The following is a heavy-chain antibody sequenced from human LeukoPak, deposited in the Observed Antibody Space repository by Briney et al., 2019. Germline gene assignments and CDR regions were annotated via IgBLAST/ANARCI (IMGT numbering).Heavy chain of an antibody. D-gene: IGHD5-18*01. CDR1: GGTFSSYA. J-gene: IGHJ4*02. V-gene: IGHV1-69*13. CDR2: IIPIFGTA. CDR3: ARRATMVTYFDY. Sequence: ASVKVSCKASGGTFSSYAISWVRQAPGQGLEWMGGIIPIFGTANYAQKFQGRDTITADESTSTAYMELSSLRSEDTAVYYCARRATMVTYFDYWGQGTLVTVSS.